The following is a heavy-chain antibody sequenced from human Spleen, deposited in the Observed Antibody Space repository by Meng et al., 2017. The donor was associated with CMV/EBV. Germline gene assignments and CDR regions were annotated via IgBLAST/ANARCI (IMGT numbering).Heavy chain of an antibody. CDR3: ARCLSDYHILTSRVHYYAMDV. J-gene: IGHJ6*02. Sequence: GGSLRLSCVASGFTFSPYSMNWVRQVPGKGLEWVSSISSSSSYIHYADSVNGRFTISRDNARNSLFLQMNSLRAEDTAVHYCARCLSDYHILTSRVHYYAMDVWGQGTTVTVSS. CDR2: ISSSSSYI. CDR1: GFTFSPYS. D-gene: IGHD3-9*01. V-gene: IGHV3-21*01.